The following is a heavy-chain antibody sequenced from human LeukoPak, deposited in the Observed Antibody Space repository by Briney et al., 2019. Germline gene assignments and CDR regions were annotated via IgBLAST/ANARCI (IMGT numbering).Heavy chain of an antibody. V-gene: IGHV4-39*07. CDR2: IYYSGST. D-gene: IGHD6-19*01. Sequence: SETLSLTCTVSGGSISSSSYYWGWIRQPPGKGLEWMGSIYYSGSTYYNTSLKSRVPISVDTSKKQFSLKLSSVTAADTAVYYCARARGAAVAGLGPFDPWGQGTLVTVSS. J-gene: IGHJ5*02. CDR1: GGSISSSSYY. CDR3: ARARGAAVAGLGPFDP.